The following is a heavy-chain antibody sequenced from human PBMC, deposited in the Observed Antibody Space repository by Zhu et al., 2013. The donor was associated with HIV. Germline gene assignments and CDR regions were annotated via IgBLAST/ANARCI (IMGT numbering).Heavy chain of an antibody. J-gene: IGHJ3*02. V-gene: IGHV1-8*01. CDR3: ASEIMITFGRVAAFDI. CDR1: GYTFTSYD. Sequence: QVQLVQSGAEVKKPGASVKVSCKASGYTFTSYDINWVRQATGQGLEWMGWMNPNSGNTGYAQKFQGRVTMTRNTSISTAYMELSSLRSEDTAVYYCASEIMITFGRVAAFDIWGQGTMVTVSS. CDR2: MNPNSGNT. D-gene: IGHD3-16*01.